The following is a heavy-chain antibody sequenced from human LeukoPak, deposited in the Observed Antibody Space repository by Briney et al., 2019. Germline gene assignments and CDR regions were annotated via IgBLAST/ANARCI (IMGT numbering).Heavy chain of an antibody. CDR2: IRNKAYGGTT. CDR3: TRETGGGIDY. V-gene: IGHV3-49*04. J-gene: IGHJ4*02. CDR1: GFTFGDYA. D-gene: IGHD4-23*01. Sequence: PGRSLRLSCTASGFTFGDYAMSWVRQAPGKGPDWVGFIRNKAYGGTTEFAAPVRGRFTISRDESKSIAFLQMSGLKTEDTAVYYCTRETGGGIDYWGQGTLVTVSS.